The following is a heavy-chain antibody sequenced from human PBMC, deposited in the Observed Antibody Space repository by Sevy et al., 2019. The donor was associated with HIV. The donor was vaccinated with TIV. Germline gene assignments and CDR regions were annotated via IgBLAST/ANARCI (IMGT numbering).Heavy chain of an antibody. CDR3: STDDLISY. CDR2: IKSITDGGAA. CDR1: DFDFPNAW. Sequence: GGSLRLSCTASDFDFPNAWKNWVRQVPGKGLEWVGHIKSITDGGAADYAAPVKGRFTISRHDSKNTLYLQMNSLKVEDTAVYFCSTDDLISYWGRGTLVTVSS. D-gene: IGHD3-3*02. V-gene: IGHV3-15*07. J-gene: IGHJ4*02.